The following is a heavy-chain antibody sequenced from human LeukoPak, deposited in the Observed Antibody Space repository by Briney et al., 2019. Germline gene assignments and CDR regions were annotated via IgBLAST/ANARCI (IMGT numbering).Heavy chain of an antibody. CDR2: IYYSGST. D-gene: IGHD5-12*01. J-gene: IGHJ3*02. CDR3: ARVRGYSGYDKTALGLLAFDI. V-gene: IGHV4-30-4*01. CDR1: GGSISSGDYY. Sequence: SETLSLSCTVSGGSISSGDYYWSWIRQPPGKGLEWIGYIYYSGSTYYNPSLKSRVTISVDTSKNQFSLKLSSVTAADTAVYYCARVRGYSGYDKTALGLLAFDIWGQRTMVTVSS.